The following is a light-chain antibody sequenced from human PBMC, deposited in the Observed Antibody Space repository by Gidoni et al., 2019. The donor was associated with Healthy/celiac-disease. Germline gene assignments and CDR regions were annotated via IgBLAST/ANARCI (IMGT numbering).Light chain of an antibody. V-gene: IGKV3-11*01. CDR1: QSVSSY. CDR3: QQRSNFT. CDR2: DAS. Sequence: EIVLTQSPATLSLSPGERATLSCRASQSVSSYLAWYQQKPGQAPRLLIYDASNRATGIPAWFSGSGSGTDCTLTISSLEPEAFAVYYCQQRSNFTFXQXTRLEIK. J-gene: IGKJ5*01.